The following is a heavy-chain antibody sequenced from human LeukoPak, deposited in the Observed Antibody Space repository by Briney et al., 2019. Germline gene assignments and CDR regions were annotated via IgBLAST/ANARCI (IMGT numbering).Heavy chain of an antibody. Sequence: PSGTLSLTCAVSGGSFSSSSYYWGWIRQPPGKGLEWIGSIYYSGSTYYNPSLKSRVTISVDTSKNQFSLKLSSVTAADTAVYYCARAPGQWPLNWFDPWGQGTLVTVSS. V-gene: IGHV4-39*07. CDR3: ARAPGQWPLNWFDP. J-gene: IGHJ5*02. D-gene: IGHD6-19*01. CDR2: IYYSGST. CDR1: GGSFSSSSYY.